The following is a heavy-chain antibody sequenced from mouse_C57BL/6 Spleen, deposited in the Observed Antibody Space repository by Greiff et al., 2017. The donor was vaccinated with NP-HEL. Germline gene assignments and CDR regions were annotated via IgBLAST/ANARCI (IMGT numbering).Heavy chain of an antibody. CDR2: ISDGGSYT. V-gene: IGHV5-4*01. Sequence: DVKLVESGGGLVKPGGSLKLSCAASGFTFSSYAMSWVRQTPEKRLEWVATISDGGSYTYYPDNVKGRFTISRDNAKNNLYLQMSHLKSEDTAMYYCARDRLSAMDYWGQGTSVTVSS. D-gene: IGHD1-3*01. CDR1: GFTFSSYA. CDR3: ARDRLSAMDY. J-gene: IGHJ4*01.